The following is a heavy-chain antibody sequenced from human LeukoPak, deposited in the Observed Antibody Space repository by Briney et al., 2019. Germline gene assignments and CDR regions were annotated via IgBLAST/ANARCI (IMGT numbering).Heavy chain of an antibody. D-gene: IGHD5-12*01. CDR3: ARGRGGYSGYDGYYAFDI. J-gene: IGHJ3*02. CDR1: GGSISSYY. V-gene: IGHV4-59*01. CDR2: IYYSGST. Sequence: SETLSLTCTVSGGSISSYYWSWIRQPPGKGLEWIGYIYYSGSTNYNPSLRSRVTISVDTSKNQFSLKLSSVTAADTAVYYCARGRGGYSGYDGYYAFDIWGQGTMVTVSS.